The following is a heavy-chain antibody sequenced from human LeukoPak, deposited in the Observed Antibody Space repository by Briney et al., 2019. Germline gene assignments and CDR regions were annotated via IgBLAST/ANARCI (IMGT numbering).Heavy chain of an antibody. CDR2: INHSGST. CDR3: ARLDGDGYPDF. J-gene: IGHJ4*02. V-gene: IGHV4-34*01. CDR1: GGSFSGYY. D-gene: IGHD5-24*01. Sequence: SETLSLTCAVYGGSFSGYYCSWIRQPPGKGLEWIGEINHSGSTNYNPSLKSRVTISVDTSKNQFSLKLSSVTAADTAVYYCARLDGDGYPDFWGQGILVTVSS.